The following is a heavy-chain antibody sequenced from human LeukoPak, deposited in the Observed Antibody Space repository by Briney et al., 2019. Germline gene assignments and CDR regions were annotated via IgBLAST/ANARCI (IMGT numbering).Heavy chain of an antibody. D-gene: IGHD2-2*01. CDR1: GGTFSSYA. V-gene: IGHV1-69*04. J-gene: IGHJ4*02. Sequence: GSSVKVSCKASGGTFSSYAISWVRQAPGQGLEWMGRIIPILGIANYAQKFQGRVTITADESTSTAYMELSSLRSEDTAVYYCARAQKYCSSTSCYYFDYWGQGTLVTVSS. CDR2: IIPILGIA. CDR3: ARAQKYCSSTSCYYFDY.